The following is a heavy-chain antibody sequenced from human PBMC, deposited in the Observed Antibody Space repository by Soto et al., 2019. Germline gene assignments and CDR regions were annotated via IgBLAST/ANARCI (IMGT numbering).Heavy chain of an antibody. CDR3: AKWAIITHWYFDL. D-gene: IGHD1-20*01. J-gene: IGHJ2*01. Sequence: QVQLVESGGGVVQPGRSLRLSCAASGFTFSSYGMHWVRQAPGKGLEWVAVISYDGSNKYYADSVKGRFTISRDNSKNTRYLQMNSLRAEDTAVYYCAKWAIITHWYFDLWGRGTLVTVSS. V-gene: IGHV3-30*18. CDR2: ISYDGSNK. CDR1: GFTFSSYG.